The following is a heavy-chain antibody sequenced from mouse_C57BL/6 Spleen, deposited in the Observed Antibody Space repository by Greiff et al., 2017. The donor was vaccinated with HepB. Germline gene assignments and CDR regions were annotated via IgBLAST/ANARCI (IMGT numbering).Heavy chain of an antibody. V-gene: IGHV1-63*01. Sequence: VKLQESGAELVRPGTSVKMSCKASGYTFTNYWIGWAKQRPGHGLEWIGDIYPGGGYTNYNEKFKGKATLTADKSSSTAYMQFSSLTSEDSAIYYCARHYYGSSYRYFDVWGTGTTVTVSS. CDR3: ARHYYGSSYRYFDV. D-gene: IGHD1-1*01. CDR2: IYPGGGYT. CDR1: GYTFTNYW. J-gene: IGHJ1*03.